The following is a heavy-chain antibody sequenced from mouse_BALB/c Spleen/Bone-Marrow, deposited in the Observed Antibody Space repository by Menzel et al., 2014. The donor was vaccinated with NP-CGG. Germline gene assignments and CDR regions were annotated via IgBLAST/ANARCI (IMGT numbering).Heavy chain of an antibody. D-gene: IGHD4-1*01. CDR2: IDPANYNT. V-gene: IGHV14-3*02. Sequence: VQLQQSGAELVKPGASVKLSCTTSGSNIKDPYIHWVKQRPEQGLEWIGRIDPANYNTQYDPKFQGKATITADTPSNAAYLQLNSLTSEDTAVYYCATLTGTFDYWGQGTPVTVSA. CDR3: ATLTGTFDY. CDR1: GSNIKDPY. J-gene: IGHJ3*01.